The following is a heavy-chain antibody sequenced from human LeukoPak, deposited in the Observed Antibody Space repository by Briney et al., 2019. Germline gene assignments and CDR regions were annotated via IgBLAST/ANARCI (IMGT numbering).Heavy chain of an antibody. J-gene: IGHJ3*02. CDR1: GFSLSDYG. CDR3: ARDQSAGASDI. CDR2: IKVDGSES. Sequence: GGSLRLSCSASGFSLSDYGMTWVRQAPGKGLEWVANIKVDGSESYYADSVMGRFMISRDNAKNSLCLQMNSLRVDDTAVYYCARDQSAGASDIWGQGTMVTVS. V-gene: IGHV3-7*01.